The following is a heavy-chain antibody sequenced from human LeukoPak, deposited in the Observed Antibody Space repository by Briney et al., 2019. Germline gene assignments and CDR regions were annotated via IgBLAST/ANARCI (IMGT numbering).Heavy chain of an antibody. CDR3: ASYGSGSYPFDY. CDR2: ISGSGGST. D-gene: IGHD3-10*01. V-gene: IGHV3-23*01. J-gene: IGHJ4*02. Sequence: GGSLRLSCAASGFTFSSYAMSWVRQAPGKGLEWVSAISGSGGSTYYADSVKGRFTISRDNSKNTLCLQMNSLRAEDTAVYYCASYGSGSYPFDYWGQGTLVTVSS. CDR1: GFTFSSYA.